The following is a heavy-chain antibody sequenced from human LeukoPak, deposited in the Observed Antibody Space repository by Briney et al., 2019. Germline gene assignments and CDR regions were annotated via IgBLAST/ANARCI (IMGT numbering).Heavy chain of an antibody. CDR2: ISAYNGNT. J-gene: IGHJ3*02. Sequence: ASVKVSCKASGYTFTSYGISWVRQAPGQGLEWMGWISAYNGNTNYAQKLQGRVTMTTDTSTSTAYMELRSLRSDDTAVYYCARDPAYCGGDCYSPDDAFDIWGQGTMVTVS. CDR1: GYTFTSYG. D-gene: IGHD2-21*01. V-gene: IGHV1-18*01. CDR3: ARDPAYCGGDCYSPDDAFDI.